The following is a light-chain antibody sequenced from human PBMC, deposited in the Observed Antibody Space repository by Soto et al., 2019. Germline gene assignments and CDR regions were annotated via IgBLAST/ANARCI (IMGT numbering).Light chain of an antibody. J-gene: IGLJ1*01. CDR2: EVS. CDR1: SSDVGGYNY. Sequence: QSVLTQPPSASGSPGQSVTISCTGTSSDVGGYNYVSWYQQHPGKAPKLMIYEVSKRPSGVPDRFSGSKSGNTASLTVSGLQAEVEADYYCTSYAGSTNYVFGTGTDVTVL. CDR3: TSYAGSTNYV. V-gene: IGLV2-8*01.